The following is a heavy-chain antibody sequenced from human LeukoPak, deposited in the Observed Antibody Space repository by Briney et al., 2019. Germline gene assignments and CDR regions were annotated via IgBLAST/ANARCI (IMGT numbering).Heavy chain of an antibody. CDR3: ARGLYYDILTGYYSAFDY. D-gene: IGHD3-9*01. V-gene: IGHV4-59*01. CDR1: GGSISSYY. CDR2: IYYSGST. J-gene: IGHJ4*02. Sequence: SETLSLTCTVSGGSISSYYWSWIRQPPGKGLGWIGYIYYSGSTNYNPSLKSRVTISVDTSKNQFSLKLSSVTAADTAVYYCARGLYYDILTGYYSAFDYWGQGTLVTVSS.